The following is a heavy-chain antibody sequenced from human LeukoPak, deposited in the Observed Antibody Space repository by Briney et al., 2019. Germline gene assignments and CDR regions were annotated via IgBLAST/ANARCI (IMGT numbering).Heavy chain of an antibody. D-gene: IGHD2-2*01. CDR3: ARGERQYQPLWDFYYYYMDV. J-gene: IGHJ6*03. CDR1: GGSISSGSYY. V-gene: IGHV4-61*02. Sequence: NPSQTLSLTCTVSGGSISSGSYYWSWIRQPAGKGLEWIGRIYTSGSTNYNPSLKSRVTISVDTSKNQFSLKLSSVTAADTAVYYCARGERQYQPLWDFYYYYMDVWGTGTTVTVSS. CDR2: IYTSGST.